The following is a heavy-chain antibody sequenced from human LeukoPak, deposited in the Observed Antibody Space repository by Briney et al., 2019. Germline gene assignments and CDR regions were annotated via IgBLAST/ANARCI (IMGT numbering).Heavy chain of an antibody. V-gene: IGHV1-24*01. CDR2: FDPEDGET. CDR3: ATRGLPFGGVIGAFDI. D-gene: IGHD3-16*01. CDR1: GYTLTELS. Sequence: ASVKVPCKVSGYTLTELSMHWVRQAPGKGLEWMGGFDPEDGETIYAQKFQGRVTMTEDTSTDTAYMELSSLRSEDTAVYYCATRGLPFGGVIGAFDIWGQGTMVTVSS. J-gene: IGHJ3*02.